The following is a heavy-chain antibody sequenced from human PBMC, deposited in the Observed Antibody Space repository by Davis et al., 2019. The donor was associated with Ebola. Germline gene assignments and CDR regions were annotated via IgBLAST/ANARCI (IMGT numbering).Heavy chain of an antibody. CDR2: INAGNGNT. CDR1: GYTFTHYG. J-gene: IGHJ4*02. CDR3: ARGRDGFTYDF. V-gene: IGHV1-3*01. Sequence: ASVKVSCKASGYTFTHYGVSWVRQAPGQRLEWMGWINAGNGNTKYSQKFQGRVTITRDTSASTAYMELSSLRSEDMAVYYCARGRDGFTYDFWGQGTLVTVSS. D-gene: IGHD5-24*01.